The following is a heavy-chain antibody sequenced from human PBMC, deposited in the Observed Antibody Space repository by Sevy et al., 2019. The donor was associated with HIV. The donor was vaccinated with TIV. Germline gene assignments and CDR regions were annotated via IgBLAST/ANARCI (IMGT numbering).Heavy chain of an antibody. V-gene: IGHV4-4*07. D-gene: IGHD3-10*01. CDR2: IYTSGST. CDR1: GGSISSYY. Sequence: SETLSLTCTASGGSISSYYWSWIRQPAGKGLEWIGRIYTSGSTNYNPSPKSRVTISVDTSENQFSLKLSSVTAADTAVYYCAREQGVHSDYGMDVWGQGTTVTVSS. J-gene: IGHJ6*02. CDR3: AREQGVHSDYGMDV.